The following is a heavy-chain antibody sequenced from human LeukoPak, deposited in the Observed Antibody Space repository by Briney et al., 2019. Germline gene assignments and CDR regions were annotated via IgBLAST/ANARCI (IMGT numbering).Heavy chain of an antibody. CDR1: GFTFSSYG. J-gene: IGHJ4*02. Sequence: TGGSLRLSCAASGFTFSSYGMHWVRQAPGKGLEWVAFIFYDGSYNYYADSVKGQFTISRDNTKNTLFLQMNSLRAGDTAVYYCARESSWYWGQGTLVTVSS. CDR2: IFYDGSYN. V-gene: IGHV3-33*08. D-gene: IGHD6-6*01. CDR3: ARESSWY.